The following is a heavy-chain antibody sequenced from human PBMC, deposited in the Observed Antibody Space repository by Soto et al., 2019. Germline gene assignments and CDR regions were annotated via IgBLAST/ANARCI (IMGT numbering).Heavy chain of an antibody. CDR1: GFTFSSYE. CDR3: AISSGHYRPFDS. D-gene: IGHD3-22*01. J-gene: IGHJ4*02. V-gene: IGHV3-48*03. Sequence: EVQLVESGGGLVQPGGSLRLSCAASGFTFSSYEMNWVRQAPGKGLEWVSHITSRSDTIYYADSVKGRFTISRDNAETSLYLQMNSLRAEDTAVYYCAISSGHYRPFDSWGQGTLVTVA. CDR2: ITSRSDTI.